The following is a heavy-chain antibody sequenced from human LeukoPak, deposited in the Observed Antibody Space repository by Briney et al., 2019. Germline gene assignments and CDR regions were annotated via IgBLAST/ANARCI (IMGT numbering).Heavy chain of an antibody. V-gene: IGHV3-66*01. D-gene: IGHD4/OR15-4a*01. CDR2: IYSGGST. Sequence: GGSLRLSCAASGFTVSSNYVSWVRQAPGKGLEWVSVIYSGGSTYYADSVKGRFTISRDNSKNTLYLQMNSLRAEDTAVYYCARGLTDVYGGEDWGQGTLVTVSS. CDR3: ARGLTDVYGGED. CDR1: GFTVSSNY. J-gene: IGHJ4*02.